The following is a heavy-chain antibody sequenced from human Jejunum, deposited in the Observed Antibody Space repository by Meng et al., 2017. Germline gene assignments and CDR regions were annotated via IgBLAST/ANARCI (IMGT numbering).Heavy chain of an antibody. CDR1: VDSISSNNR. CDR2: IYHSGDT. D-gene: IGHD2-15*01. V-gene: IGHV4-4*02. J-gene: IGHJ4*02. CDR3: ARDWGCRDGYCFSGLLEF. Sequence: QVQLHESGPGLVRPSGTLTLTCSASVDSISSNNRWTWVRQPPGRGLEWIGEIYHSGDTNYNPSLTSPVTISVDKSKNQFTLRLNSVTAADTAIYYCARDWGCRDGYCFSGLLEFWGQGILVTVSS.